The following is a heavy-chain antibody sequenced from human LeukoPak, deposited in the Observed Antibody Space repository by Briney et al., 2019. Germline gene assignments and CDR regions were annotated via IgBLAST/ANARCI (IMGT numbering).Heavy chain of an antibody. Sequence: PSETLSLTCTVSGYSISSGYYWGWIRQPPGKGLEWIGSIYHSGSTYYNPSLKSRVTISVDTSKNQFSLKLSSVTAADTAVYYCARDRPYGSGDYWGQGTLVTVSS. V-gene: IGHV4-38-2*02. D-gene: IGHD3-10*01. CDR2: IYHSGST. J-gene: IGHJ4*02. CDR3: ARDRPYGSGDY. CDR1: GYSISSGYY.